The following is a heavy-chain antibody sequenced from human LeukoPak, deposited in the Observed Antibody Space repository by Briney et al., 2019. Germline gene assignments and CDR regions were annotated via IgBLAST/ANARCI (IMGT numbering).Heavy chain of an antibody. CDR3: ARGPYGLDI. Sequence: SETLSLTSTVYGGSLSGYFWNWIRQSPGKGLQWMGEINHSGTTNYNPSLESRLTLSLDTSKNLFSLNLRSVTAADAAVYFCARGPYGLDIWGQGTTVIVSS. CDR1: GGSLSGYF. J-gene: IGHJ6*02. V-gene: IGHV4-34*01. CDR2: INHSGTT.